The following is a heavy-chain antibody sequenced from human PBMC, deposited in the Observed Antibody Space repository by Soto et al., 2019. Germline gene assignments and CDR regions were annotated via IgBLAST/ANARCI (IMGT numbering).Heavy chain of an antibody. CDR3: AQDPSTGYADR. D-gene: IGHD3-9*01. J-gene: IGHJ4*02. Sequence: EVHLLESGGDLVQPGGSLRLSCVASAFVFREYAMSWVRQAPGKGLEWVSTISRGGRYTHYADSVKGRFIISRDNSKNTLALQMYSLRDEDTAVYYCAQDPSTGYADRWGQGTLVTVSS. V-gene: IGHV3-23*01. CDR2: ISRGGRYT. CDR1: AFVFREYA.